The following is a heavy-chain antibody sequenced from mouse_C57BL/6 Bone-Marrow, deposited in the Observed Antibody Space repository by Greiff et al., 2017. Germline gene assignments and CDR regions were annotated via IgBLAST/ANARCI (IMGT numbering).Heavy chain of an antibody. CDR2: IRSKSNNYAT. CDR1: GFSFNTYA. Sequence: EVQLVESGGGLVQPKGSLKLSCAASGFSFNTYAMNWVRQAPGKGLEWVARIRSKSNNYATYYADSVKDRFTISRDDSESMLYLQMNNLKTEDTAMYYCVRQYGSSYVMGYWGQGTSVTVSS. D-gene: IGHD1-1*01. CDR3: VRQYGSSYVMGY. J-gene: IGHJ4*01. V-gene: IGHV10-1*01.